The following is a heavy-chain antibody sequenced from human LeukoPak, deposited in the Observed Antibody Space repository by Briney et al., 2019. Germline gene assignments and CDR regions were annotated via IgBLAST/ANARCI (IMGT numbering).Heavy chain of an antibody. Sequence: GGSLRLSCAASGFTISNYGIHWVRQAPGKGLEWVVVISSDGVTKYYADSVKGRFTLSRDNSKNTLYLEMNSLRDEDTAVYYCAKEGAWGNWYFDLWGRGTLVTVSS. V-gene: IGHV3-30*18. CDR2: ISSDGVTK. CDR3: AKEGAWGNWYFDL. CDR1: GFTISNYG. D-gene: IGHD3-16*01. J-gene: IGHJ2*01.